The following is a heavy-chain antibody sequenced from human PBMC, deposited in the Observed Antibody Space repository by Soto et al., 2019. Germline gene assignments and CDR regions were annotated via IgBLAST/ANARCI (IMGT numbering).Heavy chain of an antibody. J-gene: IGHJ4*02. CDR2: IFPGDSET. V-gene: IGHV5-51*01. D-gene: IGHD6-19*01. Sequence: GESLKISCKVSGYSFTNFWIGWVRQMPGQGLEWMGIIFPGDSETRYGPSFEGQVTISVDKSIATAYLQWSSLKASDSAMYYCARSYSSAWFGAEFDYWGQGTLVTVS. CDR3: ARSYSSAWFGAEFDY. CDR1: GYSFTNFW.